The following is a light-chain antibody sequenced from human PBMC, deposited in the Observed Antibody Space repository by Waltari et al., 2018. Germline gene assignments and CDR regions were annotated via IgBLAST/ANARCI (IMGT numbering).Light chain of an antibody. CDR3: QQYNNWRT. J-gene: IGKJ2*01. CDR1: QSVSSN. Sequence: EIVMTQSPATLSVSPGERATLSFRASQSVSSNLAWYQQKPGQAPRLLIYGASTRATGIPARFSGSGSGTEFTLTISSLQSEDFAVYYCQQYNNWRTFGQGTKLEIK. V-gene: IGKV3-15*01. CDR2: GAS.